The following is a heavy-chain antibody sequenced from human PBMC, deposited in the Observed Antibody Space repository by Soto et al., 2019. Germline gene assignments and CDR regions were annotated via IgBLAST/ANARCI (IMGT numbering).Heavy chain of an antibody. Sequence: PSETLSLTCTVSGGSISSGDYYWSWIRQPPGKGLEWIGYIYYSGSTYYNPSLKSRVTISVDTSKNQFSLKLSSVTAADTAVYYFARGNLYYGSGSYYYYYGMDVWGQGTTVTV. J-gene: IGHJ6*02. D-gene: IGHD3-10*01. CDR1: GGSISSGDYY. V-gene: IGHV4-30-4*01. CDR2: IYYSGST. CDR3: ARGNLYYGSGSYYYYYGMDV.